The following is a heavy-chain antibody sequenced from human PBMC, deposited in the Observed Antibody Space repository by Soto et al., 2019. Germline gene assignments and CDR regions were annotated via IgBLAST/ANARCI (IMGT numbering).Heavy chain of an antibody. Sequence: EVQLVESGGGLIQPGGSLRLSCAASGFTVSSNYMSWVRQAPGKGLEWVSVIYSGGSTYYADTVKGRFTISRDNSKNTLYLQMNSLRAEDTAMYYCARDRCGYSYGCYFDYWGQGTLVTVSS. CDR3: ARDRCGYSYGCYFDY. V-gene: IGHV3-53*01. CDR1: GFTVSSNY. J-gene: IGHJ4*02. D-gene: IGHD5-18*01. CDR2: IYSGGST.